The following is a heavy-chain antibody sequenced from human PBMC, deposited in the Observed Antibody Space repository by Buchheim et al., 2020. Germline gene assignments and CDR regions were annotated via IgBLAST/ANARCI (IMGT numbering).Heavy chain of an antibody. J-gene: IGHJ4*02. CDR1: GFTFSTYA. D-gene: IGHD3-16*01. CDR2: ISGSGRSV. V-gene: IGHV3-23*01. CDR3: AKDFYASGSSNGLVDS. Sequence: EVQLLESGGGLAQPAGSLRVSCAASGFTFSTYAMNWVRQAPGRGLECVASISGSGRSVYYADAVKGRFTISRDNSKNMHSLQMGSLRAEDTAVYYCAKDFYASGSSNGLVDSWGQGTL.